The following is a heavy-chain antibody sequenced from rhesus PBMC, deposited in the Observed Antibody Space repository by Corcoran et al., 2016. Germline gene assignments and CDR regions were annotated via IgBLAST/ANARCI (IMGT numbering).Heavy chain of an antibody. CDR2: ISGSGGST. CDR3: ARSGDYGNYVRYFEF. Sequence: QLQLPASGPGLVQPSEPLSLPCAVSGVSLRSISLLLIRPPPGKGLEWIGRISGSGGSTDYNPSRKSGCTISTETSKNQVSLKLSSVTAADTAVYYGARSGDYGNYVRYFEFWGQGALVTVSS. V-gene: IGHV4-173*01. D-gene: IGHD4-35*01. CDR1: GVSLRSIS. J-gene: IGHJ1*01.